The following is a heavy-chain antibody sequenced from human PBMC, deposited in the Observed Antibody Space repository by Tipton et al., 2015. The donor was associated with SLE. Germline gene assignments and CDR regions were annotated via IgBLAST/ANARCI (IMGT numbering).Heavy chain of an antibody. V-gene: IGHV3-49*04. CDR1: GFTFRDSA. CDR2: IRSTPYGGTP. Sequence: SLRLSCTTSGFTFRDSAMTWVRQAPGRGLEWVGFIRSTPYGGTPEYAASLKGRFAISRDDSKSIVYLQMSGLEIADTAVYYCARGPARFDLWGQGTLVTVSA. J-gene: IGHJ4*02. CDR3: ARGPARFDL. D-gene: IGHD1-14*01.